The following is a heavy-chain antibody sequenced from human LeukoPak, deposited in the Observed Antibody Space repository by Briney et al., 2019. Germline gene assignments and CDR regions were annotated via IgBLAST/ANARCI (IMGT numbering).Heavy chain of an antibody. V-gene: IGHV3-23*01. J-gene: IGHJ4*02. Sequence: GGSLRLSCAASGLAFSSYAMSWVRQAPGKGLEWVSTTSVASNTFYADSVKGRFTISRDNSRNTVYLQMTSLRADDTAVYYCADYGVSGVRNNFYWGQGTLVTVSS. D-gene: IGHD3-3*01. CDR1: GLAFSSYA. CDR3: ADYGVSGVRNNFY. CDR2: TSVASNT.